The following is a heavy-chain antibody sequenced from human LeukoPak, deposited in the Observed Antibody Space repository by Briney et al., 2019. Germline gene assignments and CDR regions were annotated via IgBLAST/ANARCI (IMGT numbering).Heavy chain of an antibody. CDR3: ARAYLNEDYFDY. V-gene: IGHV3-30*01. Sequence: GSLRLSFSASGFTFSSYAMHWVRQAPGKGLEGVAVISYDGSNKYYAGSVKGRFTISRDNSKNTLYLQMNSLRAEDTAVHYCARAYLNEDYFDYWGQGTLVTVSS. CDR2: ISYDGSNK. J-gene: IGHJ4*02. CDR1: GFTFSSYA. D-gene: IGHD1-1*01.